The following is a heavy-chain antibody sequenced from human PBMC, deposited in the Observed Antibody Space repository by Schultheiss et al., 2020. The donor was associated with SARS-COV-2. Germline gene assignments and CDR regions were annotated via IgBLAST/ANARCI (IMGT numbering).Heavy chain of an antibody. CDR2: IYYSGST. CDR1: GGSVSSGSYY. Sequence: SETLSLTCTVSGGSVSSGSYYWSWIRQPPGKGLEWIGYIYYSGSTNYNPSLKSRVTMSVDTSKNQFSLKLSSVTAADTAVYYCARDNYGDYYFDYWGQGTLVTVSS. D-gene: IGHD4-17*01. CDR3: ARDNYGDYYFDY. J-gene: IGHJ4*02. V-gene: IGHV4-61*01.